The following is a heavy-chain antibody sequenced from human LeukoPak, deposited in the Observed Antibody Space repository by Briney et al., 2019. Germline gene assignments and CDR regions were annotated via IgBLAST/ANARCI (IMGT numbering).Heavy chain of an antibody. V-gene: IGHV1-69*06. J-gene: IGHJ4*02. D-gene: IGHD4-23*01. CDR3: ARGDGGNSEYYFDY. CDR2: IIPIFGTA. CDR1: RYTFTGYY. Sequence: SVKVSCKASRYTFTGYYIHWVRQAPGQGLEWMGGIIPIFGTANYAQKFQGRVTITADKSTSTAYMELSSLRSEDTAVYYCARGDGGNSEYYFDYWGQGTLVTVSS.